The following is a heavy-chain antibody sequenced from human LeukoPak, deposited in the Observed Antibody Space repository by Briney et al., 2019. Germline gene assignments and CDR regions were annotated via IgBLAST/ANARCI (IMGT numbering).Heavy chain of an antibody. V-gene: IGHV4-4*07. CDR3: AGSYYDSSGYSNPIDY. Sequence: SETLSLTCTVSGGSISSYYWSWIRQPAGKGLEWIGRIYASGSTNYNPSLKSRVTMSVDTSKNQFSLKLSSVTAADTAVYYCAGSYYDSSGYSNPIDYWGQGTLVTVSS. CDR2: IYASGST. CDR1: GGSISSYY. J-gene: IGHJ4*02. D-gene: IGHD3-22*01.